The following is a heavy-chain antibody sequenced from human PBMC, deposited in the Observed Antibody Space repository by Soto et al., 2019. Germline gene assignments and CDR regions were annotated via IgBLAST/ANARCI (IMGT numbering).Heavy chain of an antibody. J-gene: IGHJ4*02. D-gene: IGHD1-20*01. CDR3: ARRAITGTINFAY. Sequence: QVQLVQSGAEVKKPGSSVKVSCKASGGTFSSYAISWVRQAPGQGLEWMGWIIPIFGTANYAQKLQGRVTITADESTSTAYMELSSLRSEDTAVYYCARRAITGTINFAYWGQGTLVTVSS. CDR2: IIPIFGTA. CDR1: GGTFSSYA. V-gene: IGHV1-69*01.